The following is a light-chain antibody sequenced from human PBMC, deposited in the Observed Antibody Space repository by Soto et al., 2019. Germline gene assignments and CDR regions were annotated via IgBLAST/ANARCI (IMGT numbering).Light chain of an antibody. CDR2: AAS. Sequence: QMTQSPSSLFASVGDRVTITCRASQSISSHLNWYQQKVGQTPRLLIYAASTLHSEVPPRCSGSGSGTEFTLTISGLQRQDFATYYCQQSHSAPLTCGGGTKIQI. V-gene: IGKV1-39*01. J-gene: IGKJ4*01. CDR3: QQSHSAPLT. CDR1: QSISSH.